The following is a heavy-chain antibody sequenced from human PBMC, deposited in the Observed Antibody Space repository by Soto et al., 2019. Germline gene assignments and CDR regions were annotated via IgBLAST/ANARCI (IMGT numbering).Heavy chain of an antibody. CDR3: AKYGDPTNYYYYGMDV. CDR1: GFTFSSYG. Sequence: GWSLRLSCAASGFTFSSYGMHWVRQAPGKGLEWVAVISYDGSNKYYADSVKGRFTISRDNSKNTLYLQMNSLRAEDTAVYYCAKYGDPTNYYYYGMDVWGQGTTVTVSS. CDR2: ISYDGSNK. J-gene: IGHJ6*02. D-gene: IGHD4-17*01. V-gene: IGHV3-30*18.